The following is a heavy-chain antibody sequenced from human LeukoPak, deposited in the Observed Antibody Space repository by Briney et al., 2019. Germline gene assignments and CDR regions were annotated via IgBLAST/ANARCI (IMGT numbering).Heavy chain of an antibody. V-gene: IGHV4-4*02. CDR2: FYHSGST. CDR3: ARQGSGILRYFDWLSSPPYYYYMDV. CDR1: SGSISSGIW. D-gene: IGHD3-9*01. Sequence: SETLSLTCGVSSGSISSGIWWSWVRHPPGKGLEWMGEFYHSGSTNYNPSLKSRVTISVDTSKNQFSLKLSSVTAADTAVYYCARQGSGILRYFDWLSSPPYYYYMDVWGKGTTVTVSS. J-gene: IGHJ6*03.